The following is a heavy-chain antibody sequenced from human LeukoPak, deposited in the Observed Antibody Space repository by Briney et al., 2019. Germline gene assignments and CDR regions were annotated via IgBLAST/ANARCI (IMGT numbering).Heavy chain of an antibody. D-gene: IGHD2-2*01. Sequence: GGSLRLSCAASGFTVSSNYMSWVRQAPGKGLEWVSVIYSGGSTYYADSVKGRFTISRDNSKNTLYLQMSSLRAEDTAVYYCARDGTAAMRIHWGQGTLVTVSS. CDR2: IYSGGST. CDR1: GFTVSSNY. J-gene: IGHJ4*02. V-gene: IGHV3-66*01. CDR3: ARDGTAAMRIH.